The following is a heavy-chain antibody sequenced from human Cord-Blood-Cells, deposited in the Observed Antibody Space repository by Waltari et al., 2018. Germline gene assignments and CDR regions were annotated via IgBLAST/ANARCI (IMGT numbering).Heavy chain of an antibody. CDR2: INYSGSS. V-gene: IGHV4-39*01. CDR1: GGSISSSSYY. D-gene: IGHD5-12*01. J-gene: IGHJ4*02. CDR3: ARQRRFASGPTVATIDY. Sequence: QLQLHESGPGLVKPSETLSLTCTVSGGSISSSSYYWGWIRQPPGKGLGWIGSINYSGSSYSNPSLKSRVTISVDTSKNQFSLKLSSVTAADTAVYYCARQRRFASGPTVATIDYWGQGTLVTVSS.